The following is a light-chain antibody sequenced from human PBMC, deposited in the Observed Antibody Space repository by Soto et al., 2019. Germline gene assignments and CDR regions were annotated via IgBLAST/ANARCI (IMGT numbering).Light chain of an antibody. CDR2: LAS. Sequence: DVQLTQSPSFLSTSVGDRVTITCRASQGIGSYLAWYQQKPGKAPKFLVCLASTLQSGVPSRFSGSGSGTEFNLTISNLQPEYVATYYCQQLNSYPLTFGQGTKVEI. CDR1: QGIGSY. J-gene: IGKJ1*01. CDR3: QQLNSYPLT. V-gene: IGKV1-9*01.